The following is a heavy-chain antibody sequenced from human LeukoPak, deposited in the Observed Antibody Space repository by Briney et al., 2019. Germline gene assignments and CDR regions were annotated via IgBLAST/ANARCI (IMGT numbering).Heavy chain of an antibody. CDR2: INHSGST. CDR3: ARHGGYYGSGSYSFFDY. J-gene: IGHJ4*02. D-gene: IGHD3-10*01. Sequence: SETLSLTCAVYGGSFSGYYWNWIRQPPGKGLEWIGEINHSGSTNYNPSLKSRVTISVDTSKNQFSLSLSSVTAADTAVYYCARHGGYYGSGSYSFFDYWGQGTLVTVSS. V-gene: IGHV4-34*01. CDR1: GGSFSGYY.